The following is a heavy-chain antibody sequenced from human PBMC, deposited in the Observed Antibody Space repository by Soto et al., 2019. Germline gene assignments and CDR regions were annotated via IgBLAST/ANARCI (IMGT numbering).Heavy chain of an antibody. CDR2: IYYSAST. CDR3: ASGYDILTGYPRGDYYGMDV. CDR1: GGSISSYY. V-gene: IGHV4-59*08. Sequence: PSETLSLTCTVSGGSISSYYWSWIRQPPGRGLEWIGYIYYSASTNYNPSLKSRVTISVDTSKNQFSLKLSSVTAADTAVYYCASGYDILTGYPRGDYYGMDVWGQGTTVTVSS. J-gene: IGHJ6*02. D-gene: IGHD3-9*01.